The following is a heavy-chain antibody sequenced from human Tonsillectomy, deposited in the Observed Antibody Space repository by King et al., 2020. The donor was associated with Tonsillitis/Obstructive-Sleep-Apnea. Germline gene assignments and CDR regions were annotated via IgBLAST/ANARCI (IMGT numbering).Heavy chain of an antibody. CDR1: GGSFSDYY. D-gene: IGHD3-9*01. Sequence: VQLQQWGAGLLKPSETLSLTCAVYGGSFSDYYWVWVRQPPGKGLEWLGEINHSGSTNYNPSLKSRVTISADTSKNQFSLKLSSVTAADTAVYFCAREVRYDSLTGYYYDYWGQGTLVTVSS. CDR2: INHSGST. CDR3: AREVRYDSLTGYYYDY. J-gene: IGHJ4*02. V-gene: IGHV4-34*01.